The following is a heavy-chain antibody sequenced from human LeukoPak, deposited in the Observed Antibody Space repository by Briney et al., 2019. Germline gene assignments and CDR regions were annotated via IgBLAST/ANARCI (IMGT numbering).Heavy chain of an antibody. CDR1: GYTFTTYG. CDR2: INGYSGHT. J-gene: IGHJ1*01. CDR3: ARGGSSWSAEYFQH. Sequence: ASVKVSCKASGYTFTTYGISWVRQAPGQGLEWMGWINGYSGHTNYGLKFQDRVTMTTDASTSTAYMELRSLRYDDTAVYFCARGGSSWSAEYFQHWGQGTLVTVSS. D-gene: IGHD6-13*01. V-gene: IGHV1-18*01.